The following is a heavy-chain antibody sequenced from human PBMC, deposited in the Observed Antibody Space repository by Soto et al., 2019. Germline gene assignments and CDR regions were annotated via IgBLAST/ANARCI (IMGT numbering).Heavy chain of an antibody. J-gene: IGHJ4*02. Sequence: QVQLVQSGAEVKKPGSSVKVSCKASGDTFSLYTINWVRQAPGLGVEWVGRVNPIVSMLNYAQKFQGRVTITADKSTTTAYMQLSSLSSEDTAIYDCAASYGSGYRAFDYWGQGALVTVSS. V-gene: IGHV1-69*02. CDR3: AASYGSGYRAFDY. D-gene: IGHD3-10*01. CDR1: GDTFSLYT. CDR2: VNPIVSML.